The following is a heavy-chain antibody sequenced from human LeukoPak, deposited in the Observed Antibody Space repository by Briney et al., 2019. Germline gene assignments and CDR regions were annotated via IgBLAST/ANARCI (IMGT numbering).Heavy chain of an antibody. Sequence: GSLRPSCAASGFTFRSYSMNWVRQAPGKGLEWVASISSTGDYIFYTDSVKGRFTISRDNTENSLYLQMNVLRTEDTAVYYCARVTGTTSGASNSGGQGTLVTVSS. CDR2: ISSTGDYI. CDR1: GFTFRSYS. J-gene: IGHJ4*02. D-gene: IGHD1-7*01. CDR3: ARVTGTTSGASNS. V-gene: IGHV3-21*01.